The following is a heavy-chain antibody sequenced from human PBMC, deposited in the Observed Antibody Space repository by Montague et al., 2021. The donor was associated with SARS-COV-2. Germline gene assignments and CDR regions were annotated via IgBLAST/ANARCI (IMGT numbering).Heavy chain of an antibody. D-gene: IGHD6-19*01. J-gene: IGHJ4*02. CDR3: AGDISVAGLFDY. V-gene: IGHV4-61*02. CDR1: GGSISSGSYY. Sequence: TLSLTCTVSGGSISSGSYYWSWTRQPAGKGLEWIWRISISGSTNYNPSLKIRVTISVDTSKNHFSLKLSSVTAADTAVYYCAGDISVAGLFDYWGQGTLVTVSS. CDR2: ISISGST.